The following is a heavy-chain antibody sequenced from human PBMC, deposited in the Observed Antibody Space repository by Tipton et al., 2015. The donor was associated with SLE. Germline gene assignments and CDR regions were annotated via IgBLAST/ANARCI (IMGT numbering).Heavy chain of an antibody. CDR1: GGSFSGYY. D-gene: IGHD5-12*01. Sequence: TLSLTCAVYGGSFSGYYWSWIRQPPGKGLEWIGEINHSGSTNYNPSLKSRVTISVDTSKKQFSLKLSSVTAADTAVYYCASHLPDSGLDYFDYWGQGTLVTVSS. J-gene: IGHJ4*02. CDR3: ASHLPDSGLDYFDY. CDR2: INHSGST. V-gene: IGHV4-34*01.